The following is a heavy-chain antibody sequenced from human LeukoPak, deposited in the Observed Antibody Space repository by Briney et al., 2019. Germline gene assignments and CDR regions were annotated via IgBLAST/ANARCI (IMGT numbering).Heavy chain of an antibody. CDR2: IYYSGST. D-gene: IGHD6-19*01. J-gene: IGHJ4*02. CDR3: ARREYSSGWPYFDY. Sequence: SETLSLTCAVYGGSISSYYWSWIRQPPGKGLEWIGYIYYSGSTNYNPSLKSRVTISVDTSKNQFSLKLSSVTAADTAVYYCARREYSSGWPYFDYWGQGTLVTVSS. CDR1: GGSISSYY. V-gene: IGHV4-59*08.